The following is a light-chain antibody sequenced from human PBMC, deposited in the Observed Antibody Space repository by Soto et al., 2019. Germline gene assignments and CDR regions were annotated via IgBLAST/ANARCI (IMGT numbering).Light chain of an antibody. CDR1: QSLLYNSNNKNY. CDR2: WAS. Sequence: DILMTQSPDSLAVSLGERATINCKSSQSLLYNSNNKNYLAWYQQKPGQPPKLLIYWASTRESGVPDRFSGSGSGTDFTITISSLQAEDVAVYYCQQYYSTPQTFGQGTKVEIK. J-gene: IGKJ1*01. CDR3: QQYYSTPQT. V-gene: IGKV4-1*01.